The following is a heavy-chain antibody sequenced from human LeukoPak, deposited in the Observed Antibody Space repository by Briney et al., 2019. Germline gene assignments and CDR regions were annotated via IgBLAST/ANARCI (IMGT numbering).Heavy chain of an antibody. V-gene: IGHV4-34*01. CDR2: TNHSGDI. J-gene: IGHJ4*02. CDR3: ARDIIAAAPDY. Sequence: PSQTLSLTCGVYGESFSGFYWSWIRQTPGKGLQWIGETNHSGDINYNPSLESRVTISVDTSKRQFSLKLSSVTVADTAVYYCARDIIAAAPDYWGQGTLVTVSS. D-gene: IGHD6-13*01. CDR1: GESFSGFY.